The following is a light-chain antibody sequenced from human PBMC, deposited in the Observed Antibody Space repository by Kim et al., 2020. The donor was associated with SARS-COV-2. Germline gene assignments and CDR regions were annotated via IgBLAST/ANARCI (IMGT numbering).Light chain of an antibody. J-gene: IGKJ2*03. Sequence: SPGERATLSCRASQSMSAGYLTWYQQKAGQAPRRLMYATSIRATGIPDRFSGSESGTDFILTINRLEPEDSAFYYCHHLTSSPYYSFGQGTKLEI. CDR1: QSMSAGY. CDR2: ATS. V-gene: IGKV3-20*01. CDR3: HHLTSSPYYS.